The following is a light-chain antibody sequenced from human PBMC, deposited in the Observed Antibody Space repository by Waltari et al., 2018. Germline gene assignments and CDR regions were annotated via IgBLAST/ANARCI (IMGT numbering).Light chain of an antibody. CDR2: KAS. V-gene: IGKV1-5*03. J-gene: IGKJ2*01. CDR1: QYICQS. Sequence: DIQMTQSPSTLSASVGDRLTITCRASQYICQSLAWHQQKPGKAPNLLIYKASSLEGGVPSRFSGSGSGTEFTLTISSLQPDDFATYYCQQYEGYSTFGQGTKLEIK. CDR3: QQYEGYST.